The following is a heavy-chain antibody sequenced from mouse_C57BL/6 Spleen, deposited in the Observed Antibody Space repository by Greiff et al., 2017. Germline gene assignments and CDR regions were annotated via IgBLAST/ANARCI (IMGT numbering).Heavy chain of an antibody. Sequence: VQLQQSGPELVKPGASVKISCKASGYSFTDYNMTWVKQSNGKSLEWIGVINPNYGTTSYNQKFKGKATLTVDQSSSTAYMQLNSLASEDSAVYYCARALYYDSSYWYFDVWGTGTTVTVSS. CDR2: INPNYGTT. D-gene: IGHD1-1*01. CDR1: GYSFTDYN. CDR3: ARALYYDSSYWYFDV. V-gene: IGHV1-39*01. J-gene: IGHJ1*03.